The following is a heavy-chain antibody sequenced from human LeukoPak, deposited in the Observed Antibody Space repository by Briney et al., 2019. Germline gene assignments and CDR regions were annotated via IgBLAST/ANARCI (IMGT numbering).Heavy chain of an antibody. D-gene: IGHD3-16*02. Sequence: SETLSLTCAVYGGSFSGYYWSWIRQPPGKGLEWIGEINHSGSTNYNPSLKKQVTISVATSKNQFSLKLSSVTAAATAVYYCARVPSNDYVWGSYRPTYFDYWGQGTLVTVSS. V-gene: IGHV4-34*01. J-gene: IGHJ4*02. CDR1: GGSFSGYY. CDR3: ARVPSNDYVWGSYRPTYFDY. CDR2: INHSGST.